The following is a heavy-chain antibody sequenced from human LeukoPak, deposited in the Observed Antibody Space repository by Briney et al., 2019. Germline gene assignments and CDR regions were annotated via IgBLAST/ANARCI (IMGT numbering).Heavy chain of an antibody. V-gene: IGHV3-23*01. Sequence: GGSLRLACAASGFTFSSYGMHWVRQAPGKGLEWVSAISGSGGSTYYADSVKGRFTISRDNSKNTLYLQMNSLRAEDTAVYYCAKGGLRFSTLFDPWGQGTLVTVSS. J-gene: IGHJ5*02. CDR2: ISGSGGST. CDR3: AKGGLRFSTLFDP. D-gene: IGHD3-3*01. CDR1: GFTFSSYG.